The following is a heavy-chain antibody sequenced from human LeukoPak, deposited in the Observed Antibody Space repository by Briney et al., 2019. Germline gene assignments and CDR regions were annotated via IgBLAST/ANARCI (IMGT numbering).Heavy chain of an antibody. V-gene: IGHV3-7*01. Sequence: GGSLRLSCAASGFSFNRDWMDWVHQAPGKGLEWVANIKHDESEKNYLDSVKGRFTISRDNAQNSLYLQMNGLRVEDTAVYYCTRRLDDWGQGTLVTVSS. CDR1: GFSFNRDW. J-gene: IGHJ4*02. CDR3: TRRLDD. D-gene: IGHD3-16*01. CDR2: IKHDESEK.